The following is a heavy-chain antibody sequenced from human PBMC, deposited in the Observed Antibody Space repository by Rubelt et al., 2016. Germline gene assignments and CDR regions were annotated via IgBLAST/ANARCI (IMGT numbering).Heavy chain of an antibody. Sequence: EVQLLESGGGLVQPGGSLRLSCAASGFTFSNYAMIWVRQAPGRGLEWVSGIRASGGGSIYANSVKGRFTISRDNSKNPCYRQMNPRGAEDTAVYECAKVNWPCGDDCYSGWGQGALVTVSS. J-gene: IGHJ4*02. D-gene: IGHD2-21*02. CDR2: IRASGGGS. CDR1: GFTFSNYA. V-gene: IGHV3-23*01. CDR3: AKVNWPCGDDCYSG.